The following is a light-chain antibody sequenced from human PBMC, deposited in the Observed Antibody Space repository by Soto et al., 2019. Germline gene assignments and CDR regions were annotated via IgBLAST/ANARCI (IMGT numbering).Light chain of an antibody. V-gene: IGLV2-14*01. Sequence: QSVVTQPGSVSGSPGQSIASSCTGTSSDVGAYYSVSWYQHHPGKAPKLIIYGVTNRPSGVSNRFSGSKSGNTASLTISGLQAEDEADYHCSSYTSGSSHYVFGTGTKVTVL. CDR2: GVT. CDR1: SSDVGAYYS. CDR3: SSYTSGSSHYV. J-gene: IGLJ1*01.